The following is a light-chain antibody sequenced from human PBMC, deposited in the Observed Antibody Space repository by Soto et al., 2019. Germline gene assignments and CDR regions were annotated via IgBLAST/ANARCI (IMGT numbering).Light chain of an antibody. Sequence: EIVLTQSPATLSLSPGERATLSCRASQSVNSHLAWYQQKPGQAPRLLIYDASTRATGIPARFSGSGSGADFNLTISSRDPEYFAISYCQRRRNWPPMYGFGHGTKLEIK. V-gene: IGKV3-11*01. J-gene: IGKJ2*03. CDR3: QRRRNWPPMYG. CDR2: DAS. CDR1: QSVNSH.